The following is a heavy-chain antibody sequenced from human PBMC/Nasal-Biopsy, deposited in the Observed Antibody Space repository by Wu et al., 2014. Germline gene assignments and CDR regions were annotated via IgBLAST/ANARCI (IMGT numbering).Heavy chain of an antibody. Sequence: LRLSCAASGFTFSSRAMSWVRQAPGKGLEWVSGISGSGGSTFYADSVNGPGFTISRDNSNNIIYLQINSLRADDTAVYYCARDFRMDGRGWGRPLDFWGRGTLVTVSS. D-gene: IGHD6-19*01. CDR3: ARDFRMDGRGWGRPLDF. CDR1: GFTFSSRA. J-gene: IGHJ4*02. V-gene: IGHV3-23*01. CDR2: ISGSGGST.